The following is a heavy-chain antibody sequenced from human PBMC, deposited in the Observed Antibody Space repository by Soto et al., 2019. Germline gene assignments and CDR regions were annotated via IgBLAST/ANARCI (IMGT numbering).Heavy chain of an antibody. CDR3: ARDLGSSWYVKWFDP. V-gene: IGHV3-30-3*01. Sequence: QVQLVKSGGGVVQPGRSLRLSCAASGFTFSSYAMHWVRQAPGKGLEWVAFISYDVSNKYYADSVKGRFTISRDNSKNTLYLQMNSLRAEDTAVYYCARDLGSSWYVKWFDPWGQGTLVTVSS. J-gene: IGHJ5*02. CDR2: ISYDVSNK. CDR1: GFTFSSYA. D-gene: IGHD6-13*01.